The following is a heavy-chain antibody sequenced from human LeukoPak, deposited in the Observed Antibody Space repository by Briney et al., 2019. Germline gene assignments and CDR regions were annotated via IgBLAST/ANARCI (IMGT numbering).Heavy chain of an antibody. CDR2: IYYSGST. V-gene: IGHV4-61*05. J-gene: IGHJ6*02. CDR1: GGSISSSSYY. D-gene: IGHD6-13*01. Sequence: SETLSLTCTVSGGSISSSSYYWGWIRQPPGKGLEWIGYIYYSGSTNYNPSPKSRVTISVDTPKNQFSLNLSSVTAADTAAYYCARHGIAAARRMDVWGQGTTVTVSS. CDR3: ARHGIAAARRMDV.